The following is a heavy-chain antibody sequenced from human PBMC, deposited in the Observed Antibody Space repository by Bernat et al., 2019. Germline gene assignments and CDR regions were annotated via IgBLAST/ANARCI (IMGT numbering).Heavy chain of an antibody. V-gene: IGHV4-59*12. CDR2: VWHTGSP. D-gene: IGHD4-17*01. CDR3: ATQYGDYAEYFRH. CDR1: GASITTFY. J-gene: IGHJ1*01. Sequence: QVQLQESGPGLVKPSETLSLTCTVSGASITTFYWSWVRQPPGKGLEWLGYVWHTGSPRYNPSLRSRLSISVDASKIQVSLELTSVTAADTAVYFCATQYGDYAEYFRHWGQGTLVSVSS.